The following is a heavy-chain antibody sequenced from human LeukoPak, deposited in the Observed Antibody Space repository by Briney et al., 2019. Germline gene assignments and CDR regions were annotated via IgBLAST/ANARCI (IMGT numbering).Heavy chain of an antibody. CDR3: ARNQDYGVYNSVGAFDI. V-gene: IGHV3-30*03. D-gene: IGHD4-17*01. CDR1: GFTFSNYG. Sequence: SGGSLRLSCAASGFTFSNYGMHWVRQAPGKGLEWVAVISYDGSNKYYADSVKGRFTISRDNSKNTLFLQMNSLRAEDTAVYYCARNQDYGVYNSVGAFDIWGQGTMVTVSS. CDR2: ISYDGSNK. J-gene: IGHJ3*02.